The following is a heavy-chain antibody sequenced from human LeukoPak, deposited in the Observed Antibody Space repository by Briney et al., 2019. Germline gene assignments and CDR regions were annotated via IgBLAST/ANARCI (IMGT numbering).Heavy chain of an antibody. Sequence: SGTLSLTCAVSGGSISSSYWSWIRQPPGKGLEWIGHIYYSGSTNYNPSLKSRVTISIDTSKNKLRSVTAADTAVYYCARHFGSSRELDYWGQGTLVTVSS. V-gene: IGHV4-59*08. J-gene: IGHJ4*02. CDR1: GGSISSSY. CDR2: IYYSGST. CDR3: ARHFGSSRELDY. D-gene: IGHD6-6*01.